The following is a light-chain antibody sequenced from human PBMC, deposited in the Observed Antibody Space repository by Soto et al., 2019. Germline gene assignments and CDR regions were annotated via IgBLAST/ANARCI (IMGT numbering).Light chain of an antibody. CDR3: QAWDSSTYV. J-gene: IGLJ1*01. CDR2: QDS. V-gene: IGLV3-1*01. Sequence: SYELTQPPSVSVSPGQTASITCSGDKLGDKYACWYQQKPGQSPVLVIYQDSERPSGIPERFSGSNAGNTATLTISGTQAMDESDYYCQAWDSSTYVFGTVTKVTVL. CDR1: KLGDKY.